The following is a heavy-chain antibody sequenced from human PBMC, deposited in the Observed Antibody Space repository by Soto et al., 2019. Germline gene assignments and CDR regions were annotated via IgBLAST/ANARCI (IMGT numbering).Heavy chain of an antibody. CDR2: IIAMFGTA. V-gene: IGHV1-69*13. J-gene: IGHJ4*02. Sequence: GASVKVSCKTSGGTFRNYAINWVRQAPGQGLEWMGGIIAMFGTANYPQKFQGRLTITADESTGTGYMQLTSLRSDDTAVYYCVRPGGDGQKVFFNHWGQGTLVTV. D-gene: IGHD3-16*01. CDR3: VRPGGDGQKVFFNH. CDR1: GGTFRNYA.